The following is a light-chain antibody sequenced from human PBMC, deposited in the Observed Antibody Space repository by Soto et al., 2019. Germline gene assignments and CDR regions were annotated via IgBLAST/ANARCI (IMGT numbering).Light chain of an antibody. J-gene: IGLJ1*01. CDR1: SSNIGAGYD. V-gene: IGLV1-40*01. CDR3: QSYDSTPRARYV. CDR2: GNI. Sequence: QAVVTQPPSVSGAPGQRVTISCTGSSSNIGAGYDVHWYQQRPGTAPKLLIFGNINRPSGVPDRFSGSKSGTSASLAITGLQDEDEGDYYCQSYDSTPRARYVFGTGTKVTVL.